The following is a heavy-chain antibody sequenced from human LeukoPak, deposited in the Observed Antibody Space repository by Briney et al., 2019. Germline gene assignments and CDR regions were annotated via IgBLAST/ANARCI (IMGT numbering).Heavy chain of an antibody. CDR3: AHSLWDSLDP. Sequence: SGPTLVNPTQTLTLTCTFSGFSLSTSGVAVGWIRQPPGKALEWLALIYWNDDKRYSLSLKSRLTITKDSSKNQVVLTMTHMDLVDTATYYCAHSLWDSLDPWGQGTLVTVSS. J-gene: IGHJ5*02. D-gene: IGHD1-26*01. CDR1: GFSLSTSGVA. CDR2: IYWNDDK. V-gene: IGHV2-5*01.